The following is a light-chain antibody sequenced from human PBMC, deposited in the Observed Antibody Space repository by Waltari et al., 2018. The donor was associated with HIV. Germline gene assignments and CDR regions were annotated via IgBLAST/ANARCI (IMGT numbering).Light chain of an antibody. CDR1: RGNSSY. CDR2: AAS. J-gene: IGKJ4*01. CDR3: QFLDTYPL. Sequence: DIQLTQSPSFLSASVGDKVTIACRASRGNSSYLAWHPRKPGKAPKLLIYAASTLQSGVPSRFSGSGSWTEFTLTISSLQPEDFATYFCQFLDTYPLFGGGTKVEVK. V-gene: IGKV1-9*01.